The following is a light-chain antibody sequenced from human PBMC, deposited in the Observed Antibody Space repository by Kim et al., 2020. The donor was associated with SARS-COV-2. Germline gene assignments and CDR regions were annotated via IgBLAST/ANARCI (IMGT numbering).Light chain of an antibody. Sequence: PGGTVNLTWSSSTGAVTSGNYPNWFQQKPGQAPRALIYTTVNKHSWTPARFSGSLLGGKAALTLSGVQPEDEADYYCLLYYGGAQVFGGGTQLTVL. V-gene: IGLV7-43*01. J-gene: IGLJ2*01. CDR2: TTV. CDR1: TGAVTSGNY. CDR3: LLYYGGAQV.